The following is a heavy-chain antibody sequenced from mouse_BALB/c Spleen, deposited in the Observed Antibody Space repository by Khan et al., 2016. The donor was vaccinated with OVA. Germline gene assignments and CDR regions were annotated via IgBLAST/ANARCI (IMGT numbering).Heavy chain of an antibody. J-gene: IGHJ3*01. CDR1: GYIFTSYL. CDR3: TRGGYSSFAY. CDR2: IYPGNSDT. V-gene: IGHV1-5*01. D-gene: IGHD1-3*01. Sequence: EVQLQQSGAVLARPGASVKMSCKASGYIFTSYLIHWVKQRPGQGLEWIGDIYPGNSDTTYNQKFKEKANLTAGTSATTAYMELSSLTNEDSAVYYCTRGGYSSFAYWGQGTLVTVSA.